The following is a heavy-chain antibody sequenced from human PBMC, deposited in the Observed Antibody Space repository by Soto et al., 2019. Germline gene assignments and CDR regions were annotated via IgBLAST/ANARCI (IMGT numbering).Heavy chain of an antibody. D-gene: IGHD1-20*01. CDR3: ARAPRIAPNWNDVGENWFDP. CDR2: IIPILGIA. Sequence: SVKVSCKASGGTFSSYTISWVRQAPGQGLEWMGRIIPILGIANYAQKFQGRVTITADKSTSTAYMELSSLRSEDTAVYYCARAPRIAPNWNDVGENWFDPWGQGTLVTVSS. V-gene: IGHV1-69*02. J-gene: IGHJ5*02. CDR1: GGTFSSYT.